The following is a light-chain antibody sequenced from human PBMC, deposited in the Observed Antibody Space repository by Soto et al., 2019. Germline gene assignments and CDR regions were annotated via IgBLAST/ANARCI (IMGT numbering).Light chain of an antibody. V-gene: IGKV1-17*01. CDR1: QYIRND. CDR3: LQHNALPLP. CDR2: AVS. J-gene: IGKJ5*01. Sequence: DIQITHSASSLSASLLDILTVTCRASQYIRNDLVWFQQKPGEAPKRLIYAVSNLQSGVPSRFSGSGSGTEFTLTISSLQPEDFATYYCLQHNALPLPSGQRTRPENK.